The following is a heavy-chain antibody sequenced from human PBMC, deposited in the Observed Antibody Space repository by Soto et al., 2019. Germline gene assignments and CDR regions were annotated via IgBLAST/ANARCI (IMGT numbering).Heavy chain of an antibody. Sequence: EVQLVESGGGLVQPGRSLRLSCAASGFTFDDYAMHWVRQAPGKGLEWVSGISWNSGSIGYADSVKGRFTISRDNAKKSLYLQMNSLRAEDTALYYCALGYCSGGSCYSTLGYWGQGTLVTVSS. V-gene: IGHV3-9*01. CDR1: GFTFDDYA. J-gene: IGHJ4*02. CDR3: ALGYCSGGSCYSTLGY. CDR2: ISWNSGSI. D-gene: IGHD2-15*01.